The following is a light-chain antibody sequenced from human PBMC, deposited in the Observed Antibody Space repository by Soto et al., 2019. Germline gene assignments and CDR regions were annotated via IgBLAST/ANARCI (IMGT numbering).Light chain of an antibody. V-gene: IGKV3-20*01. Sequence: DIVLPQSPGTLCLSPGERATLSCRASQSVSSSYLAWYQQKRGQAPRLLIYGTSSRATGIPDRFSGSGSGTDFTLSISRLEPEDFAVYYCQQYSSLWTFGQGTKVDI. J-gene: IGKJ1*01. CDR2: GTS. CDR1: QSVSSSY. CDR3: QQYSSLWT.